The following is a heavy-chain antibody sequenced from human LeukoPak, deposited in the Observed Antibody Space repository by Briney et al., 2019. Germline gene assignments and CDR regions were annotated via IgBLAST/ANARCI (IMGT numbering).Heavy chain of an antibody. CDR2: IYTSGST. D-gene: IGHD3-3*01. Sequence: SETLSLTCTVSGGSISSYYWSWIRQPAGKGLEWIGRIYTSGSTNYNPSLKSRVTMSVDTSKNQFSLKLSSVTAADTAVYYCARESRIKVTSGYYNWYYYYYMDVWGKGTTVTVSS. J-gene: IGHJ6*03. CDR1: GGSISSYY. CDR3: ARESRIKVTSGYYNWYYYYYMDV. V-gene: IGHV4-4*07.